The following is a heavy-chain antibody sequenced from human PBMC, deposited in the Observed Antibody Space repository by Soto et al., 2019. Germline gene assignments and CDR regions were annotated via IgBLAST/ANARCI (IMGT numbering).Heavy chain of an antibody. J-gene: IGHJ4*02. D-gene: IGHD6-19*01. CDR1: GYTFTAYA. CDR2: INPNSGDA. CDR3: AGEASAVLALDY. V-gene: IGHV1-2*02. Sequence: QVQLVHSGAELKKPGASVKVSCKASGYTFTAYAMHWVRQAPGQGLEWMGWINPNSGDATYAQKFQGGVTMTMDTSITTDYMELSSLSYDDTAVYYCAGEASAVLALDYWGQGTLVTVSS.